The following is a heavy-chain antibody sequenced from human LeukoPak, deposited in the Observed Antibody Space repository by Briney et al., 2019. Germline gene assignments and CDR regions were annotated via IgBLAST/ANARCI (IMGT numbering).Heavy chain of an antibody. Sequence: PGGSLRLSCAASGFTFSSYGMHWVRQAPGKGLEWVAFIRYDGSTKYYADSVKGRFTISRDNSKNTLYLQMNSLRAEDTAVYYCAKPPRGSSFYYYYMDVWGKGTTVTVSS. V-gene: IGHV3-30*02. CDR3: AKPPRGSSFYYYYMDV. CDR1: GFTFSSYG. D-gene: IGHD6-6*01. J-gene: IGHJ6*03. CDR2: IRYDGSTK.